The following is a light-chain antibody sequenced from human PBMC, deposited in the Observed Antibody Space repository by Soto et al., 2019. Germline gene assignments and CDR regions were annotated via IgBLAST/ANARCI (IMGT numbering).Light chain of an antibody. J-gene: IGLJ2*01. Sequence: QSALTQPPSASESPGQSVTISCTGTSSDVGGYKYVSWYQQHPGKAPKLMIYEVSKRPSGVPDRFSGSKSGNTASLTVSGLQAEDEADYYCSSYAGSNIVVFGGGTKLTVL. CDR2: EVS. CDR1: SSDVGGYKY. V-gene: IGLV2-8*01. CDR3: SSYAGSNIVV.